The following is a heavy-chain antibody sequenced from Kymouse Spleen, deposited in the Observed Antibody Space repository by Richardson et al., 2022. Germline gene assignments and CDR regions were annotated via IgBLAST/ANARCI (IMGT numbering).Heavy chain of an antibody. D-gene: IGHD1-26*01. Sequence: QVQLVQSGAEVKKPGASVKVSCKASGYTFTSYDINWVRQATGQGLEWMGWMNPNSGNTGYAQKFQGRVTMTRNTSISTAYMELSSLRSEDTAVYYCARDTGSYYYYYYGMDVWGQGTTVTVSS. CDR2: MNPNSGNT. CDR3: ARDTGSYYYYYYGMDV. V-gene: IGHV1-8*01. CDR1: GYTFTSYD. J-gene: IGHJ6*02.